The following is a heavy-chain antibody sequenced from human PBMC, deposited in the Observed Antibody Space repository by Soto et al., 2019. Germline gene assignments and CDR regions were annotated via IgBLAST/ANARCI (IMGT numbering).Heavy chain of an antibody. J-gene: IGHJ6*03. CDR3: ARATYYYYMDV. CDR2: IKQDGSEK. CDR1: GFTFSSYW. Sequence: GGSLRLSCAASGFTFSSYWMSWVRQAPGKGLERVANIKQDGSEKYYVDSVKGRFTISRDNAKNSLYLQMNSLRAEDTAVYYCARATYYYYMDVWGKGTTVTVSS. V-gene: IGHV3-7*01. D-gene: IGHD4-17*01.